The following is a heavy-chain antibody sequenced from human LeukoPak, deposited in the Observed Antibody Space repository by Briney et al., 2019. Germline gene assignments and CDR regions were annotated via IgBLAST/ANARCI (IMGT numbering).Heavy chain of an antibody. CDR2: ISAYNGNT. CDR1: GYTFTSYG. V-gene: IGHV1-18*01. D-gene: IGHD3-3*01. Sequence: ASVKVSCKASGYTFTSYGISWVRQAPGQGLEWMGWISAYNGNTNYAQKLQGRVTMTTDTSTSTAYMELRSLRSDDTAVYYCARDPSSNYDFWSGYYFSVYHDQGYFDYWGQGTLVTVSS. J-gene: IGHJ4*02. CDR3: ARDPSSNYDFWSGYYFSVYHDQGYFDY.